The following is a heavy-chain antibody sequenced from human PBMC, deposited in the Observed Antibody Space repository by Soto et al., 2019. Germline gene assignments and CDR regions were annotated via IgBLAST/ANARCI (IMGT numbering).Heavy chain of an antibody. D-gene: IGHD4-4*01. CDR2: IYYSGST. V-gene: IGHV4-61*01. CDR1: CGSVISGSYY. J-gene: IGHJ4*02. Sequence: SLTCTVSCGSVISGSYYWCWIRQPPGKGLEWIGYIYYSGSTNYNPSLKSRVTISVDTSKNQFSLKLSSVTAAHPDAYYCARRHYSVSEYSWGQGILATVSS. CDR3: ARRHYSVSEYS.